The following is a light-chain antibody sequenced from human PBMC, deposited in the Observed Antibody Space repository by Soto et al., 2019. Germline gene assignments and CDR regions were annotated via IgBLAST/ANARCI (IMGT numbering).Light chain of an antibody. V-gene: IGKV1-39*01. CDR2: AAS. CDR1: QSISRN. J-gene: IGKJ5*01. Sequence: DIQMTQSPSSLSASVGDRVTITCRASQSISRNLNWYQHKPGKDPKLLIYAASSLQIGVPSRFSGGRSGTEFTLSISSLQPEDYGTYYCKQSYTTASITFGQGTRLEIK. CDR3: KQSYTTASIT.